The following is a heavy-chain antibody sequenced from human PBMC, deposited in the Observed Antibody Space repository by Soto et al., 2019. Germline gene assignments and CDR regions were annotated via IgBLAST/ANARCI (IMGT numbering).Heavy chain of an antibody. D-gene: IGHD6-13*01. Sequence: QVQLQESGPGLVKPLETLSLTCTVSGGSITNDGSYWSWVRQHPGQGLEWIGYIYDAGTTYRNPSLKSRLSMSVDTSRKRFSLEMTSVTAADTAVCYCARLYAGTAAFEAWGQGKRVTVSS. CDR3: ARLYAGTAAFEA. J-gene: IGHJ3*01. CDR1: GGSITNDGSY. CDR2: IYDAGTT. V-gene: IGHV4-31*03.